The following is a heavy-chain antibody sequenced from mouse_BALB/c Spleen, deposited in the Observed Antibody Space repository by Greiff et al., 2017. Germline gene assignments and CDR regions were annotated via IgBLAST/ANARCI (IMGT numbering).Heavy chain of an antibody. CDR1: GYTFTDYN. CDR2: INPNNGGT. J-gene: IGHJ1*01. Sequence: DVKLVESGPELVKPGASVKIPCKASGYTFTDYNMDWVKQSHGKSLEWIGDINPNNGGTIYNQKFKGKATLTVDKSSSTAYMELRSLTSEDTAVYYCARGETVYWYFDVWGAGTTVTVSS. V-gene: IGHV1-18*01. CDR3: ARGETVYWYFDV.